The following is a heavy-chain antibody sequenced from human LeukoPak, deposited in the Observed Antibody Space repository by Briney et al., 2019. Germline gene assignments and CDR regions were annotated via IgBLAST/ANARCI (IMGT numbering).Heavy chain of an antibody. V-gene: IGHV4-61*01. CDR1: GGSVSSGSYY. J-gene: IGHJ4*02. D-gene: IGHD3-3*01. CDR3: ARLAFLSGYYYFDY. CDR2: IYHGGST. Sequence: SETLSLTCTVSGGSVSSGSYYWSWIRQSPGKGLEWIGEIYHGGSTNYNPSLESRVTISGDTSKNQFSLKLSSVTAADTAVYYCARLAFLSGYYYFDYWGQGALVTVSS.